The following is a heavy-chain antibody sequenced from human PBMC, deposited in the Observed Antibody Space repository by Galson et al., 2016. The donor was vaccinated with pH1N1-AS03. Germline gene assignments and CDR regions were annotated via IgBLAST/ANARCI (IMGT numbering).Heavy chain of an antibody. CDR3: ARHPPVAPFYFDY. Sequence: SETLSLTCTVSGASVRTTTYYWGWIRQPPGKGLEWIGSVYYSGSTYYNTSLKSRVTISVDTSNSQFSLKLSSVTPADTAVYYCARHPPVAPFYFDYWGQGNLVTVSS. J-gene: IGHJ4*02. CDR1: GASVRTTTYY. CDR2: VYYSGST. V-gene: IGHV4-39*07.